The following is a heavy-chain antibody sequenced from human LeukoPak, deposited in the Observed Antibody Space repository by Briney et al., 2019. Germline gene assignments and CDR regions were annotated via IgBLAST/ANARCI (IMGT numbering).Heavy chain of an antibody. CDR3: TTAAGYNYGQY. CDR2: LYIGGNT. J-gene: IGHJ4*02. V-gene: IGHV3-53*01. CDR1: GFTVSSNY. D-gene: IGHD5-18*01. Sequence: HPGGSLRLSCAASGFTVSSNYMNWVRQAPGKGLEWVSALYIGGNTYYADSVRGRFTISRDNSKNTLYLQMNSLRAEDTAIYYCTTAAGYNYGQYWGQGTLVTVSS.